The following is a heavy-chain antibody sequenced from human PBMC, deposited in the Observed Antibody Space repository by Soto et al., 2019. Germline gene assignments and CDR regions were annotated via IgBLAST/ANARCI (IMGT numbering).Heavy chain of an antibody. V-gene: IGHV3-30*04. CDR1: GFTLSTYA. D-gene: IGHD6-19*01. CDR2: ISYDENYK. CDR3: ARDRPRHSNGWYAFY. J-gene: IGHJ4*02. Sequence: QVQLVESGGGVVQPGRSLRISCAASGFTLSTYAMHWVRQAPGRGLEWVAVISYDENYKFYADSVKGRFTISRDNYKSTLYLQMNSLRAEDTAMYYCARDRPRHSNGWYAFYWGQGTLVTVSS.